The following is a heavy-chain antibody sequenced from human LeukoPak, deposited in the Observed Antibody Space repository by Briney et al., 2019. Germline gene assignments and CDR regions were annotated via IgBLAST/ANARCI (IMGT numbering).Heavy chain of an antibody. D-gene: IGHD3-3*01. Sequence: GASVKVSCKASGGTFSSYAISWVRQAPGQGLEWMGGIIPIFGTANYAQKFQGRVTITADESTSTAYMELSSLRSEDTAVYYCARSTSAPPGSGYYTALRGNYYFDYWGQGTLVTVSS. J-gene: IGHJ4*02. CDR2: IIPIFGTA. CDR3: ARSTSAPPGSGYYTALRGNYYFDY. CDR1: GGTFSSYA. V-gene: IGHV1-69*13.